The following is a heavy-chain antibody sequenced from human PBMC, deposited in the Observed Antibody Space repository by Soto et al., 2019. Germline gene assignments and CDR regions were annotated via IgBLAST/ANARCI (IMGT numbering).Heavy chain of an antibody. CDR1: GYTFTSYG. J-gene: IGHJ4*02. D-gene: IGHD6-13*01. CDR2: ISAYNGNT. Sequence: GASVKVSCKASGYTFTSYGISWVRQAPGQGLEWMGWISAYNGNTNYAQKLQGRATMTTDTSTSTAYMELRSLRSDDTAVYYCARVLGYSSSSPPDYWGQGTLVTVSS. V-gene: IGHV1-18*01. CDR3: ARVLGYSSSSPPDY.